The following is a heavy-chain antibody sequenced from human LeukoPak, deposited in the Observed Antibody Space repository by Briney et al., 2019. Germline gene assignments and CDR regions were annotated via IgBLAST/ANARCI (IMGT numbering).Heavy chain of an antibody. D-gene: IGHD2-15*01. J-gene: IGHJ4*02. CDR2: ISGSGGST. CDR1: GFTFSSYA. Sequence: GGSLRLSCAASGFTFSSYAMSWVRQAPGKGLEWVSAISGSGGSTYYADSVKGRFTISRDNSKNTLYLQMNSLRAKDTAVYYCAKDGSSYCSGGSCYFFDYWGQGTLVTVSS. V-gene: IGHV3-23*01. CDR3: AKDGSSYCSGGSCYFFDY.